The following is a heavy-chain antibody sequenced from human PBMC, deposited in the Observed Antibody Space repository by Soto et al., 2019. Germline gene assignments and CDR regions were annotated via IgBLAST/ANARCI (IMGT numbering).Heavy chain of an antibody. D-gene: IGHD3-10*01. Sequence: ASVKVSCKASGGTFSSYAISWVRQAPGQGLEWMGGIIPIFGTANYAQKFQGRVTITADESTSTAYMELSSLRSEDTAVYYCARDRYGSGSYGYYYYGMDVWGQGTTVTVSS. CDR3: ARDRYGSGSYGYYYYGMDV. CDR1: GGTFSSYA. J-gene: IGHJ6*02. V-gene: IGHV1-69*13. CDR2: IIPIFGTA.